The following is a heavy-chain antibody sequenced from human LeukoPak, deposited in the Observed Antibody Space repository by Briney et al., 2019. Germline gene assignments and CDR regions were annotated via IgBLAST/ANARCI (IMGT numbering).Heavy chain of an antibody. D-gene: IGHD3-10*01. V-gene: IGHV4-61*02. CDR2: IYTSGST. J-gene: IGHJ4*02. Sequence: SQTLSLTCTVSGGSLSSGSYYWSWIRQPAGKGLEWIGRIYTSGSTNYNPSLKSRVTISVDTSKNQFSLKLSSVTAADTAVYYCARDIGRFGELFSDYWGQGTLVTVSS. CDR3: ARDIGRFGELFSDY. CDR1: GGSLSSGSYY.